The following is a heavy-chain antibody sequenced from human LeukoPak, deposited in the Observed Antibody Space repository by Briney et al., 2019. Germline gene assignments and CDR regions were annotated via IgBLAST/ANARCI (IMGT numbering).Heavy chain of an antibody. Sequence: ASVKVSCKASGYTFTSYGISWVRQAPGQGLEWMGWISAYNGNTNYAQKLQGRVTMTTDTSTSTAYMELRSLRSDDTAVYYCARAGYSYGLSIYYFDYWGQGTLVTVSS. CDR1: GYTFTSYG. CDR2: ISAYNGNT. CDR3: ARAGYSYGLSIYYFDY. J-gene: IGHJ4*02. V-gene: IGHV1-18*01. D-gene: IGHD5-18*01.